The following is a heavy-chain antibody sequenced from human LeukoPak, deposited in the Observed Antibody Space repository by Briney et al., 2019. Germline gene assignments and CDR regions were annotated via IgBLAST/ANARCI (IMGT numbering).Heavy chain of an antibody. D-gene: IGHD3-10*01. CDR2: IHHRGTT. V-gene: IGHV4-39*07. CDR1: GGSISTNTYY. J-gene: IGHJ4*02. CDR3: ARVTYNGYQHFDY. Sequence: SETLSLTCIVSGGSISTNTYYWGWIRLPPGKGLEWIGEIHHRGTTYYNPSLRSRVTISVDTSKNQFSLRLTSVTAADTAVCYCARVTYNGYQHFDYWGQGNLVTVS.